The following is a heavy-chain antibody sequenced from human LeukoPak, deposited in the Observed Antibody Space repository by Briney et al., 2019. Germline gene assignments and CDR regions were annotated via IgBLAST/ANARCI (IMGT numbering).Heavy chain of an antibody. D-gene: IGHD1-26*01. V-gene: IGHV3-30*18. CDR1: RFTFSTYG. CDR2: ISYDGSNK. Sequence: GGSLRLSCAASRFTFSTYGMHWVRQAPGKELEWVAVISYDGSNKYYADSVKGRFTISRDNSKNTLYLQMNSLRVEDTAVYYCAKGGPPTGASPRPWDFNYWGQGTLVTVSS. J-gene: IGHJ4*02. CDR3: AKGGPPTGASPRPWDFNY.